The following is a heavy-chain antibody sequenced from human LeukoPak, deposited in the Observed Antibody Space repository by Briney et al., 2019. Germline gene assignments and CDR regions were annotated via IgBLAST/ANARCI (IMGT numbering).Heavy chain of an antibody. V-gene: IGHV4-39*07. CDR2: IYYSGST. J-gene: IGHJ6*02. D-gene: IGHD4-17*01. Sequence: PSETLSLTCTVSGGSISSSSYYWGWIRQPPGKGLEWIGSIYYSGSTYYNPSLKSRVTISVDTSKNQFSLKLSSVTAADTAVYYCARVTVTTKPHYYYYGMDVWGQGTTVTVSS. CDR1: GGSISSSSYY. CDR3: ARVTVTTKPHYYYYGMDV.